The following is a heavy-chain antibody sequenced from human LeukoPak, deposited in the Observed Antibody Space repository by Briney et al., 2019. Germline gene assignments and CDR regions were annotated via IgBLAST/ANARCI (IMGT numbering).Heavy chain of an antibody. CDR2: IIPIFGTA. J-gene: IGHJ4*02. Sequence: AVKVSCKASGGTFSSYAISWVRQAPGQGLEWMGSIIPIFGTANYAQKFQGRVTITTDESTSTAYMELSSLRSEDTAVYYCASYRGSSNFDYWGQGTLVTVSS. V-gene: IGHV1-69*05. D-gene: IGHD1-26*01. CDR1: GGTFSSYA. CDR3: ASYRGSSNFDY.